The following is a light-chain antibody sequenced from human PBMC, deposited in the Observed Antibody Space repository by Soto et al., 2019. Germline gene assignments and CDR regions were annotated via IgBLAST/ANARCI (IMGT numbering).Light chain of an antibody. V-gene: IGKV3D-15*01. Sequence: EIVMTQSPATLSMSPGERATLSCRASQSVDSNLAWYQQKPGQAPRLLIYVASTRATGIPARFSGSGSGTEFTLTISSRQSEDFEVYFCQQYNIWPQFTFGHRTKVDIK. CDR3: QQYNIWPQFT. CDR2: VAS. J-gene: IGKJ3*01. CDR1: QSVDSN.